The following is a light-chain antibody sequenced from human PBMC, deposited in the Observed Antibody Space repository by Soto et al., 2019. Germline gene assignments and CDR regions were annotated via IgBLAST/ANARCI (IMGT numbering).Light chain of an antibody. J-gene: IGKJ2*01. CDR2: GAS. CDR1: QSVRSDY. V-gene: IGKV3-20*01. Sequence: EIVLTQSPGTLSLSPGERATLSCRASQSVRSDYLAWYQKKPGQAPRLLIYGASSRATGIPDRFSGSGSGTDFTLTISRREPEDSAVYYYQQFCRSPSPYTFGQGTKLEIK. CDR3: QQFCRSPSPYT.